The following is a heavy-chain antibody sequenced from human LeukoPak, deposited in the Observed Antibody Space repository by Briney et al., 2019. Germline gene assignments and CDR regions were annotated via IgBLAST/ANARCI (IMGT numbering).Heavy chain of an antibody. CDR2: IYYTGST. J-gene: IGHJ5*02. CDR1: GGSVSDYY. D-gene: IGHD1-26*01. Sequence: PLETLSLTCTISGGSVSDYYWSWIRQSPGKGLEWIGYIYYTGSTTYNPSLKSRVTMSLDASKNQFSLELNSVTPADTAVYYCARGGNYWPQWWFDPWGRGTLVSVSS. V-gene: IGHV4-59*02. CDR3: ARGGNYWPQWWFDP.